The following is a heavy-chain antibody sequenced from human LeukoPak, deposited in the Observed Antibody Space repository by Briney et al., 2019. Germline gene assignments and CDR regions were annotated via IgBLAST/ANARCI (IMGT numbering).Heavy chain of an antibody. V-gene: IGHV3-23*01. Sequence: GGSLRLSCAASGFTFSSYAMSWVRQAPGKGLEWVSAISGSGGSTYYADSVKGRFTISRDNSKNTLYLQMNSLRAEDTAVYYCAKGPDGIFGVVIPFNYWGQGTLVTVSS. D-gene: IGHD3-3*01. CDR2: ISGSGGST. CDR3: AKGPDGIFGVVIPFNY. CDR1: GFTFSSYA. J-gene: IGHJ4*02.